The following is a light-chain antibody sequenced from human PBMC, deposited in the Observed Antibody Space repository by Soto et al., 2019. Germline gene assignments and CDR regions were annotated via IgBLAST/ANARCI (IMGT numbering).Light chain of an antibody. J-gene: IGLJ1*01. V-gene: IGLV2-14*01. CDR1: SSDVAAYNF. CDR2: DVS. CDR3: SSYTSGGNYV. Sequence: QSVLTQPASVSGSPGQSVAISCTGTSSDVAAYNFVSWYQQHPGKAPKLMVFDVSNRPSGVSDRFSGSKSGNTASLTISGLQAEDEPDYYCSSYTSGGNYVFGTGTKLTVL.